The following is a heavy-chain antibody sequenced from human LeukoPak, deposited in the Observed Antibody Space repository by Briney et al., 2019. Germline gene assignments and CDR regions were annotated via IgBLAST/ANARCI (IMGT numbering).Heavy chain of an antibody. CDR2: TSYDGSNK. J-gene: IGHJ6*02. CDR3: VRGYHYGMDV. V-gene: IGHV3-30-3*01. Sequence: PGGSLRLSCAASGFTFSNYAMHWVRQAPGKGLEWVAVTSYDGSNKYYADSVKGRFTISRDNSKNTLYLQMNSLRIEDTAVYYCVRGYHYGMDVWGQGTTVIVAS. CDR1: GFTFSNYA.